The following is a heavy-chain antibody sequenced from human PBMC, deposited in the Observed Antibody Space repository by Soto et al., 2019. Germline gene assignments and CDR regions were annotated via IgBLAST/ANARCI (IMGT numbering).Heavy chain of an antibody. D-gene: IGHD5-12*01. CDR3: ARDSPIGSTFSGYDAIDY. V-gene: IGHV1-69*08. J-gene: IGHJ4*02. Sequence: QVQLVQSGAEVKKPGSSVKVSCKASGGPFSNDIITWVRQAPGQGLEWMGRIIPLLSTSTYAQKFQDRLTITADRSTGTAYMELNNLRSEDTAVYYCARDSPIGSTFSGYDAIDYWGQGTRITVSS. CDR2: IIPLLSTS. CDR1: GGPFSNDI.